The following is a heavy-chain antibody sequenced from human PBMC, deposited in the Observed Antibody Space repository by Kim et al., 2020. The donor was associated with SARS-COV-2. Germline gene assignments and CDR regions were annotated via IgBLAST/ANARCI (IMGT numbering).Heavy chain of an antibody. CDR3: ARADYGSGSYGYYYGMDV. J-gene: IGHJ6*02. CDR1: GFTFSSYS. D-gene: IGHD3-10*01. Sequence: GGSLRLSCAASGFTFSSYSMNWVRQAPGKGLEWVSYISSSSSTIYYADSVKGRFTISRDNAKNSLYLQMNSLRDEDTAVYYCARADYGSGSYGYYYGMDVWGQGTTVTVSS. V-gene: IGHV3-48*02. CDR2: ISSSSSTI.